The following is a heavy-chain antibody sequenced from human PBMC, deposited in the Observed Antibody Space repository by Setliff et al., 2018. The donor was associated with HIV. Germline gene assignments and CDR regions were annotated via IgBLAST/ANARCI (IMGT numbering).Heavy chain of an antibody. V-gene: IGHV4-39*01. D-gene: IGHD5-12*01. CDR3: ARLFQWMSYSFDI. J-gene: IGHJ3*02. Sequence: PSETLSLTCNVSGGSISSSNYYWGWIRQPPGKGLEWIGSIYSSGNTYYSPSLKNRVSMSVDRSKNQFSLKLSSVTAADTAVYYCARLFQWMSYSFDIWGQGTMVTVSS. CDR2: IYSSGNT. CDR1: GGSISSSNYY.